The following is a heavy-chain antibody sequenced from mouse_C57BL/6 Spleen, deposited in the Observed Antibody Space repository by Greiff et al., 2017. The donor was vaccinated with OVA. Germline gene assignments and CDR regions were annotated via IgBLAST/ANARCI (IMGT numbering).Heavy chain of an antibody. CDR2: IYPGDGDT. CDR3: ARSYDGYLDY. J-gene: IGHJ2*01. V-gene: IGHV1-80*01. CDR1: GYAFSSYW. Sequence: VQRVESGAELVKPGASVKISCKASGYAFSSYWMNWVKQRPGKGLEWIGQIYPGDGDTNYNGKFKGKATLTADKSSSTAYMQLSSLTSEDSAVYFCARSYDGYLDYWGQGTTLTVSS. D-gene: IGHD2-3*01.